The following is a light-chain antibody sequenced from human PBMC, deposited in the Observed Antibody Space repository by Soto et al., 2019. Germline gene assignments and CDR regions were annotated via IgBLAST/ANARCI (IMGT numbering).Light chain of an antibody. V-gene: IGLV2-14*01. CDR2: DVS. CDR1: SSDVGGYNY. CDR3: RSYTTSNTRQIV. Sequence: LTQPASVSGSPGQSITISCTGTSSDVGGYNYVSWYQQHPGKAPKFMIYDVSNRPSGVSNRFSGSKSGNTASLTISGLQAEDEADSYCRSYTTSNTRQIVFGTGAKVTVL. J-gene: IGLJ1*01.